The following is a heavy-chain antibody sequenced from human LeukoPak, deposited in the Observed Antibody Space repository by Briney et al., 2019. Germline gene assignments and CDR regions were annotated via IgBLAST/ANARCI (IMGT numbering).Heavy chain of an antibody. V-gene: IGHV3-23*01. D-gene: IGHD6-25*01. CDR3: ARDPPRAAWVFDY. CDR1: GFTFSNYA. CDR2: ITSGGGTT. J-gene: IGHJ4*02. Sequence: GGSLRLSCAASGFTFSNYAMSWVRQAPGKALEWVSAITSGGGTTYYAGSVKGRFTNSRDNSKNTLYLQMNSLRAEDTAVYYCARDPPRAAWVFDYWGQGTLVSVSS.